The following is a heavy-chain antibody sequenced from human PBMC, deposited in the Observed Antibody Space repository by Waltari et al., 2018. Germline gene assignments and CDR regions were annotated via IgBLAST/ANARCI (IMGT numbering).Heavy chain of an antibody. CDR3: ASTPLRFLEWLSHDAFDI. V-gene: IGHV4-61*02. J-gene: IGHJ3*02. D-gene: IGHD3-3*01. CDR2: IYTSGST. Sequence: QVQLQESGPGLVKPSQTLSLTSTVSGRSISSGTYYWIWIRLPAGKGLEWIGRIYTSGSTNYIPSLKSRVTISVDTSKNQFSLKLSSVTAADTAVYYCASTPLRFLEWLSHDAFDIWGQGTMVTVSS. CDR1: GRSISSGTYY.